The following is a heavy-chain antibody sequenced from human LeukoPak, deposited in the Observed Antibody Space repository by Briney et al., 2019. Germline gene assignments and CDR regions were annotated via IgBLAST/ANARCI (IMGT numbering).Heavy chain of an antibody. CDR3: ARVRGGYSTSGSYYPYYFHY. V-gene: IGHV1-69*06. J-gene: IGHJ4*02. D-gene: IGHD3-10*01. Sequence: ASVKVSCKASGYTFTTYGFTWVRQAPGQGLEWMGGIIPIFGTANYAQKFQGRVTITADKSTSTAYMELSSLRSEDTAVYYCARVRGGYSTSGSYYPYYFHYWGQGTLVTVSS. CDR1: GYTFTTYG. CDR2: IIPIFGTA.